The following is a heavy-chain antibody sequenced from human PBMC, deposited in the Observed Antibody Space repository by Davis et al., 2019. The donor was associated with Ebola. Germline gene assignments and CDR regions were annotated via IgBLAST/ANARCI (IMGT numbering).Heavy chain of an antibody. J-gene: IGHJ5*02. D-gene: IGHD3-22*01. CDR2: ISWNSGSI. CDR3: ARAGFYYESSDYYEYPTWFDP. CDR1: GFSFDDYA. Sequence: SLKISCAGSGFSFDDYAMHWVRQGLGKGLEWVSGISWNSGSIGYADSVKGRFTISRDNAENSVFLQMNSLRAEDTAVYYCARAGFYYESSDYYEYPTWFDPWGQGTLVTVSS. V-gene: IGHV3-9*01.